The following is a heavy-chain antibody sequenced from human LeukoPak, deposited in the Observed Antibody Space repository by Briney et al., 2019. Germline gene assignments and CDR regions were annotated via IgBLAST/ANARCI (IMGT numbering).Heavy chain of an antibody. CDR2: ISGSGGST. CDR1: GFTFSSYA. V-gene: IGHV3-23*01. CDR3: AKDIIPAADPYYFDY. D-gene: IGHD2-2*01. J-gene: IGHJ4*02. Sequence: GGSLRPSCAASGFTFSSYAMSWVRQAPGKGLEWVSAISGSGGSTYYADSVKGRLTISRDNSKNTLYLQMNSLRAEDTAVYYCAKDIIPAADPYYFDYWGQGTLVTVSS.